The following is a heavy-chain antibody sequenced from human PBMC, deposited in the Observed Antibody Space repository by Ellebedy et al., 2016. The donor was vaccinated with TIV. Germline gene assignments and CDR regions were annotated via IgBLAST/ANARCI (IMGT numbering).Heavy chain of an antibody. V-gene: IGHV4-59*01. CDR3: AGYPGVAAHYFDY. Sequence: MPSETLSLTCTVSGGSISSYYWSWIRQPPGKGLEWIGYIYYSGSTNYNPSLKSRVTISVDTSKNQFSLKLSSVTAADTAVYYCAGYPGVAAHYFDYWGQGTLVTVSS. J-gene: IGHJ4*02. CDR1: GGSISSYY. D-gene: IGHD6-19*01. CDR2: IYYSGST.